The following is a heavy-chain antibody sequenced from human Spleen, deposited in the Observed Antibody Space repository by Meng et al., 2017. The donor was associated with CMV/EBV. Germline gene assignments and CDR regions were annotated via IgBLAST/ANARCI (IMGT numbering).Heavy chain of an antibody. J-gene: IGHJ3*02. CDR2: FDPEDDET. CDR1: GHTLTELS. V-gene: IGHV1-24*01. CDR3: ATVLVGPENCTKSSCPKTFDI. Sequence: ASVKVSCKVSGHTLTELSIHWVRQAPGKGLEWMGGFDPEDDETLYAQEMQGRVTLTQDTSTDTAYMELSSLRSEDTAVYWCATVLVGPENCTKSSCPKTFDIWGGQGTMVTVSS. D-gene: IGHD2-8*01.